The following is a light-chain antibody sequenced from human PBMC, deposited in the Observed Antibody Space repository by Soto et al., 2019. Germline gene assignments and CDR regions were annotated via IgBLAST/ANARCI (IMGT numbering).Light chain of an antibody. CDR3: ATWDSSLSAVL. J-gene: IGLJ2*01. CDR1: SSNIAKNY. V-gene: IGLV1-51*01. CDR2: DDN. Sequence: QSVLTQPPSVSAAPGEKVTISCSGSSSNIAKNYVSWYQQFPRTAPKLIIYDDNRRPSGIPDRFSGSKSGTSATLGITGLQTGDEAEYYCATWDSSLSAVLFGGGTKLTVL.